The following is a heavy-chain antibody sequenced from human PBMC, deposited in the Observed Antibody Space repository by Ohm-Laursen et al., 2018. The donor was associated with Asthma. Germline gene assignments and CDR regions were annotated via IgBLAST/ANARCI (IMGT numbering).Heavy chain of an antibody. CDR3: ARDRRDGYNLYYFDY. Sequence: TLSLTYTVSGDSITSTNYYWNWIRQHPGKDLEWIGYIYYRGSTYSNPSLKSRLTISLDTSKNQFSLKLSSVTAADTAVYYCARDRRDGYNLYYFDYWGQGTLVTVSS. CDR1: GDSITSTNYY. J-gene: IGHJ4*02. CDR2: IYYRGST. V-gene: IGHV4-31*03. D-gene: IGHD5-24*01.